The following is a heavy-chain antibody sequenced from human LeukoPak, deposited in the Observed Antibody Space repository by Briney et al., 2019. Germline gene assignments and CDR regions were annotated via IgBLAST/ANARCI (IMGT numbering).Heavy chain of an antibody. CDR2: IYYSGST. CDR1: GGSINNYY. Sequence: SETPSLTCTISGGSINNYYWSWIRQPPGKGLEWIGYIYYSGSTNYSPSLNSRVNISLDTAKNQFSLRLSSVTAADTAVYYCARQTAKNVDTARFDYWGQGTLVTVSS. D-gene: IGHD5-18*01. CDR3: ARQTAKNVDTARFDY. J-gene: IGHJ4*02. V-gene: IGHV4-59*08.